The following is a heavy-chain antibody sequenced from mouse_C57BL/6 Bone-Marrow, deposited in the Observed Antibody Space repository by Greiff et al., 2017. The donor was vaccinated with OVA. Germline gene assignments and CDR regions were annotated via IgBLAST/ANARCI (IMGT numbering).Heavy chain of an antibody. Sequence: VQLQQSGAELVRPGASVTLSCKASGYTFTDYEMHWVKQTPVHGLEWIGAIDPETGGTAYNQKFKGKAILTADKSSSTAYMELRSLTSEDSAVYYFTYYFGSSYRGYWGQGTPLPGSS. V-gene: IGHV1-15*01. D-gene: IGHD1-1*01. CDR1: GYTFTDYE. J-gene: IGHJ2*01. CDR2: IDPETGGT. CDR3: TYYFGSSYRGY.